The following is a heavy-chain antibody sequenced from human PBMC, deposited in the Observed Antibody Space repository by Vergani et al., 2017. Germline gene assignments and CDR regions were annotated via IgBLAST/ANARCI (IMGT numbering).Heavy chain of an antibody. J-gene: IGHJ4*02. V-gene: IGHV3-30*18. CDR2: ISDDGDTT. CDR1: GFRFSDYG. CDR3: AKFPLNITTPDRGDF. Sequence: HVQMVESGGGVVQPGRSLRLSCAVSGFRFSDYGMHWVRQAPGRGLEWVALISDDGDTTYYEDSVKGRFTISRDNSKNTLFLQMHSLRVEDTALYYCAKFPLNITTPDRGDFWGQGSLVTVSS. D-gene: IGHD1-1*01.